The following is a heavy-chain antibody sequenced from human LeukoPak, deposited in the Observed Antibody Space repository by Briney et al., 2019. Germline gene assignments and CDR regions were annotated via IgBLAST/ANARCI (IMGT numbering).Heavy chain of an antibody. CDR1: GFTFSSYW. V-gene: IGHV3-74*01. CDR2: ISDGGSTT. Sequence: GGSLRLSCAASGFTFSSYWMHWVRQAPGKGLVWVSRISDGGSTTTYADSVKGRFTISRDNSKNTLYLQMNSLRAEDTAVYYCARGPFSGSYRKRGANYFDYWGQGILVTVSS. D-gene: IGHD1-26*01. J-gene: IGHJ4*02. CDR3: ARGPFSGSYRKRGANYFDY.